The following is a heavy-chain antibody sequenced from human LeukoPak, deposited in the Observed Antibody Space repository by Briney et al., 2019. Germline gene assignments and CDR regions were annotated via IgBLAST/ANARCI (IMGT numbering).Heavy chain of an antibody. D-gene: IGHD6-13*01. J-gene: IGHJ4*02. CDR2: ISSSGSTI. CDR1: GFTFSSYE. V-gene: IGHV3-48*03. CDR3: ARDNGYSSSLPHY. Sequence: GGSLRLSFAASGFTFSSYEMNRVRQAPGKGLEWVSYISSSGSTIYYADSVKGRFTISRDNAKNSLYLQMNSLRAEDTAVYYCARDNGYSSSLPHYWGQGTLVTVSS.